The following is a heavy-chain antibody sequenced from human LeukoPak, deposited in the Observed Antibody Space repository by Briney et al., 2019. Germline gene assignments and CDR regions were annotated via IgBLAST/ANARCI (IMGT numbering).Heavy chain of an antibody. Sequence: PSETLSLTCTVSGGSISSSSYYWGWIRQPPGKGLEWIGSIYYSGSTYYNPSLKSRVTISVDTSKNQFSLKLSSVTAADTAVYYCARHRGYSGYDEVYWGQGTLVTVSS. CDR1: GGSISSSSYY. CDR2: IYYSGST. V-gene: IGHV4-39*07. D-gene: IGHD5-12*01. J-gene: IGHJ4*02. CDR3: ARHRGYSGYDEVY.